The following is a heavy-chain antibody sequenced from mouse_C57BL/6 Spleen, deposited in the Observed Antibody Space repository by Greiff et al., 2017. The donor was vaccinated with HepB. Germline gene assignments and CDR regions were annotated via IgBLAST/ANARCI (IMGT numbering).Heavy chain of an antibody. Sequence: VKLMESGAELVRPGASVTLSCKASGYTFTDYEMHWVKQTPVHGLEWIGAIDPETGGTAYNQKFKGKAILTADKSSSTAYMELRSLTSEDSAVYYCTRQATPRAMDYWGQGTSVTVSS. CDR2: IDPETGGT. J-gene: IGHJ4*01. D-gene: IGHD1-1*01. CDR3: TRQATPRAMDY. CDR1: GYTFTDYE. V-gene: IGHV1-15*01.